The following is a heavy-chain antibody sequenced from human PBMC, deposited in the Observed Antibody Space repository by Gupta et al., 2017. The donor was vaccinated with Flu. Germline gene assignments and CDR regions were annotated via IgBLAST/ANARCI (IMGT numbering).Heavy chain of an antibody. J-gene: IGHJ2*01. V-gene: IGHV3-74*01. CDR1: GFTFSSYW. Sequence: EVTLVESGGGLVPPGGSLRLSCPASGFTFSSYWMNWVRQAPGKGLVWVSRMNSDGSSTTYADSVKGLFTISRDNAKNTLYLQMNGLRAEDTAVYYCGREAYNRGDWYFDPWGRGTLVTVSS. CDR3: GREAYNRGDWYFDP. D-gene: IGHD1-14*01. CDR2: MNSDGSST.